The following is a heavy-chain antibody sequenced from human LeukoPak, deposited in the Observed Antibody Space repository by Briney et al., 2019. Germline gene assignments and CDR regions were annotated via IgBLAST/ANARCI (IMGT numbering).Heavy chain of an antibody. CDR2: ISSDGTSK. CDR3: VKALYGSGSYYDPNFDY. J-gene: IGHJ4*02. V-gene: IGHV3-30*18. Sequence: PGGSLRLSCAASGFTFSSYGMHWVRQAPGKGLDWVAVISSDGTSKYSADSVKGRSSISRDNSKNTLYLQMNSLRAEDTAVYYCVKALYGSGSYYDPNFDYWGQGTLVTVSS. D-gene: IGHD3-10*01. CDR1: GFTFSSYG.